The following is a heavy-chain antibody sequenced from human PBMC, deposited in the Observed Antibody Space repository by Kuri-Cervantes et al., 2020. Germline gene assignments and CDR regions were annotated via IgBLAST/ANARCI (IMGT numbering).Heavy chain of an antibody. D-gene: IGHD6-13*01. CDR3: AREIAAAGIRWFDP. Sequence: VKVSCKASGYTFTSYGISWVRQAPGQGLEWMGWISAYNGNTNYAQKLQGRVTMTTDTSTSTAYMELRSLRSDDTAVYYCAREIAAAGIRWFDPWGQGTLVTVSS. V-gene: IGHV1-18*01. CDR2: ISAYNGNT. J-gene: IGHJ5*02. CDR1: GYTFTSYG.